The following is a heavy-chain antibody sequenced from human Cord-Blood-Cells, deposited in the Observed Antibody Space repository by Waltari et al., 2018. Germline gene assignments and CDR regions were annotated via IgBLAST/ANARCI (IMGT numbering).Heavy chain of an antibody. V-gene: IGHV1-2*02. CDR2: SYPNSGGT. CDR3: ARRGDGYNYFDY. J-gene: IGHJ4*02. Sequence: QVQLVQSGAEVKKPGASVKVSCKASGYTFTGYYMHWVRQAPGQGLEWMGGSYPNSGGTNYAQKFQGRGTMTRETSISTAYMELSRLRSDDTAVYYCARRGDGYNYFDYWGQGTLVTVSS. CDR1: GYTFTGYY. D-gene: IGHD5-12*01.